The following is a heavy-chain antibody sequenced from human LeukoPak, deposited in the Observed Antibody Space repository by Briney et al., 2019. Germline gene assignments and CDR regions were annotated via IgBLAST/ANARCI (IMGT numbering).Heavy chain of an antibody. V-gene: IGHV3-30*02. CDR3: AKDKTGYSYGPFDY. CDR1: GVTFSSYG. Sequence: GGSLRLSCAASGVTFSSYGMRWVRHAPGKGLEWVAFIRYDGSNKNYADSVKGRFTISRDNSKNTLFLQMNSLRAEDTAVYYCAKDKTGYSYGPFDYWGQGTLVTVSS. CDR2: IRYDGSNK. J-gene: IGHJ4*02. D-gene: IGHD5-18*01.